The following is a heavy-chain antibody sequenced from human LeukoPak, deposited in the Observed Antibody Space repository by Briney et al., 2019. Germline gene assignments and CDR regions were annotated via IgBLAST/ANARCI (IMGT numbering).Heavy chain of an antibody. CDR3: TTAPHRIDY. J-gene: IGHJ4*02. CDR1: GFSFMNAW. V-gene: IGHV3-15*01. CDR2: IKSKSDGGTT. Sequence: KPGGSLRLSCAASGFSFMNAWMSWIRQAPGKGLEWVGRIKSKSDGGTTDYAAPVKGRFTISRDDSKNTVYLQMNSLKTEDTAEYYCTTAPHRIDYWGQGTLVTVSS.